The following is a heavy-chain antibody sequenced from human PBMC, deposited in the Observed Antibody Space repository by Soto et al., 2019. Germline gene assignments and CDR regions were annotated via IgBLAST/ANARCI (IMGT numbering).Heavy chain of an antibody. Sequence: QVQLQQWGAGLLKPSETLSLTCAVYGGSFSGYYWSWIRQPPGKGLEWTGENNHSGSTNYNPSLKSRVTISVDTSKNQFSLKLSSVTAADTAVYYCARTWYYDFWSGYYNDAFDIWGQGTMVTVSS. CDR3: ARTWYYDFWSGYYNDAFDI. CDR1: GGSFSGYY. V-gene: IGHV4-34*01. D-gene: IGHD3-3*01. CDR2: NNHSGST. J-gene: IGHJ3*02.